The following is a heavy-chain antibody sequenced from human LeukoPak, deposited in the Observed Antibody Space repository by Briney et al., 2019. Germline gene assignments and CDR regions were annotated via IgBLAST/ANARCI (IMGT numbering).Heavy chain of an antibody. D-gene: IGHD6-19*01. CDR3: AGDTHSSSWYDH. V-gene: IGHV3-23*03. CDR1: GFTFSSYA. Sequence: GRSLRLSCAASGFTFSSYAMSWVRQAPGKGLEWVSFIYSDGNTYYADSAKGRFTLSRDSSRNTLYLQMNSLRVDDTAVYYCAGDTHSSSWYDHWGQGTLVTVSS. CDR2: IYSDGNT. J-gene: IGHJ5*02.